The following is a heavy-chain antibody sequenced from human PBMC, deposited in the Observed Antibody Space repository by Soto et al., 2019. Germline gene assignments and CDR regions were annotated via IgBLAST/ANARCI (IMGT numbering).Heavy chain of an antibody. CDR3: ARAWAAGYYNYYYYGMDV. Sequence: XSVKVSCKASVYTFTSYDINWVRQATGQGLEWMGWMNPNSGNTGYAQKFQGRVTMTRNTSISTAYMELSSLRSEDTAVYYCARAWAAGYYNYYYYGMDVWGQGTTVTVSS. CDR1: VYTFTSYD. V-gene: IGHV1-8*01. CDR2: MNPNSGNT. D-gene: IGHD3-9*01. J-gene: IGHJ6*02.